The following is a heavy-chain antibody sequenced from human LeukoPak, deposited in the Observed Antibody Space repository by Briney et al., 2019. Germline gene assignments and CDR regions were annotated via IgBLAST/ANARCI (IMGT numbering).Heavy chain of an antibody. CDR1: GFTFSRSS. J-gene: IGHJ4*02. CDR2: ISGSGFTT. V-gene: IGHV3-23*01. CDR3: AKSPMRNYDNSTTDY. Sequence: PGGSLRLTCEASGFTFSRSSMTWVRQAPGKGLEWVSIISGSGFTTYYADSVKGRFSISRDNSKNTLYLQMNSLRAEDTAVYYCAKSPMRNYDNSTTDYWGQGTLVTVSS. D-gene: IGHD3-22*01.